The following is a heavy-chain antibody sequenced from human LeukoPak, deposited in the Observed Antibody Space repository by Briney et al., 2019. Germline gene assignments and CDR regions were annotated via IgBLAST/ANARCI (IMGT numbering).Heavy chain of an antibody. Sequence: GGSLRLSCAASGFTFSSYWMHWVRQAPGKGLVWVSRINTDGSSTSYADSVKGRFTISRDNAKNTLYLQMNSLRAEDTAVYYCARGGIQLWFYYYYYMGVWGKGTTVTVSS. V-gene: IGHV3-74*01. J-gene: IGHJ6*03. CDR1: GFTFSSYW. D-gene: IGHD5-18*01. CDR2: INTDGSST. CDR3: ARGGIQLWFYYYYYMGV.